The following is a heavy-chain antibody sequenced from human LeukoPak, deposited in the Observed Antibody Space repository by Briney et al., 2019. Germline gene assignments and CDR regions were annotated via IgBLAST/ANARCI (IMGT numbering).Heavy chain of an antibody. Sequence: GGSLRLSCAASGFTFDDYGMNWVRQAPGKWLEWVSGINWNGGSTGYADSVKGRFTISRDNAKNALYVQMNSLRAEDTAFYYCARGPYYYDSCGPHYWGLGTLVTVSS. CDR2: INWNGGST. J-gene: IGHJ4*02. D-gene: IGHD3-22*01. V-gene: IGHV3-20*04. CDR1: GFTFDDYG. CDR3: ARGPYYYDSCGPHY.